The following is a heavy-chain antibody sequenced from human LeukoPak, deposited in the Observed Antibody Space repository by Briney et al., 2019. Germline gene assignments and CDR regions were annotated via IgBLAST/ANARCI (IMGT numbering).Heavy chain of an antibody. CDR3: ARSRTAMIVVVMSDY. V-gene: IGHV3-21*01. CDR1: GFTFSSYS. Sequence: PGGSLRLSCAASGFTFSSYSMNWVRQAPGKGLKWVSSISSSSSYIYYADSVKGRFTISRDNAKNSLYLQMNSLRAEDTAVYYCARSRTAMIVVVMSDYWGQGTLVTVSS. D-gene: IGHD3-22*01. CDR2: ISSSSSYI. J-gene: IGHJ4*02.